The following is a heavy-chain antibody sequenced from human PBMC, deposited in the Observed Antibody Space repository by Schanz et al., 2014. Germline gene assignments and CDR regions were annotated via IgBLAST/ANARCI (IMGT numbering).Heavy chain of an antibody. CDR2: LWHDGSKK. D-gene: IGHD5-18*01. CDR1: GFTFSSYD. Sequence: QVQLVESGGGVVQPGRSLRLSCVASGFTFSSYDVFWVRQAPGKGLEWVAILWHDGSKKYYADSVKGRFTISRDNSKNTLFLQMSSLRVDDMAVYYCARAGTGMAGWYFELWGRGTLVTVSS. CDR3: ARAGTGMAGWYFEL. V-gene: IGHV3-33*01. J-gene: IGHJ2*01.